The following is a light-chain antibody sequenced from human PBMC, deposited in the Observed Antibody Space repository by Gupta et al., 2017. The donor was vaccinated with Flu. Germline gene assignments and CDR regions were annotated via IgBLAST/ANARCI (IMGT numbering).Light chain of an antibody. CDR1: QSISTF. CDR3: QQSYSTPLT. V-gene: IGKV1-39*01. CDR2: AAS. Sequence: DIQMSQSPSSLSASVRDRVTITCRASQSISTFLNWYQQKPGKAPKLLIYAASSLQSGVPLRFSGSGSGTDFTLTISSLQPEDFATYYCQQSYSTPLTFGGGTKVEIK. J-gene: IGKJ4*01.